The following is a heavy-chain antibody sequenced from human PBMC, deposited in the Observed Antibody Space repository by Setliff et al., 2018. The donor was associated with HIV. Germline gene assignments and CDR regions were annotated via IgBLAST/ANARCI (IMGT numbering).Heavy chain of an antibody. CDR2: IDADNGNT. Sequence: ASVKVSCKASGYTLTSYAITWVRQAPGQGLEWVGWIDADNGNTNYAQKFRGRVTMTTDTSTNTAYMEVRSLTSDDTAVYYCVRVTADRTNYYYYMDVWDKGTVVTVSS. J-gene: IGHJ6*03. CDR1: GYTLTSYA. D-gene: IGHD4-17*01. CDR3: VRVTADRTNYYYYMDV. V-gene: IGHV1-18*01.